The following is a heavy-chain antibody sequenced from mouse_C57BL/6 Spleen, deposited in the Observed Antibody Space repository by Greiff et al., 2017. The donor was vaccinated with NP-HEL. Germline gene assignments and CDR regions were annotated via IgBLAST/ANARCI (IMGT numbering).Heavy chain of an antibody. Sequence: QVQLQQPGAELVMPGASVKLSCKASGYTFTSYWMHWVKQRPGQGLEWIGEIDPSDSYTNYNQKFKGKSTLTVDESSSTAYMQHSSLTSEDSAVYYFARSHNYYGSSYWYYDVWGTGTTVTVSS. CDR1: GYTFTSYW. J-gene: IGHJ1*03. CDR3: ARSHNYYGSSYWYYDV. CDR2: IDPSDSYT. V-gene: IGHV1-69*01. D-gene: IGHD1-1*01.